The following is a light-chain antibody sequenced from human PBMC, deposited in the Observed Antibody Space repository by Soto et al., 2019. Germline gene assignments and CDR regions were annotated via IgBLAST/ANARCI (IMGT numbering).Light chain of an antibody. J-gene: IGKJ1*01. CDR1: QSVSSN. CDR3: QQYNSWPQT. Sequence: EIVMTQSPATLSVSPGERATLSCRASQSVSSNLAWYQQKPGQAPRLLIYGASTRATGIPARFSGSGSGTEFTLTISSLHSEDFAVYYCQQYNSWPQTFGQGTKV. CDR2: GAS. V-gene: IGKV3-15*01.